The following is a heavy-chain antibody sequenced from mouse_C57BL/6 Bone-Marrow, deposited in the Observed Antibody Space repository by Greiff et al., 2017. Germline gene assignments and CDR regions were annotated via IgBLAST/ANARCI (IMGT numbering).Heavy chain of an antibody. V-gene: IGHV5-6*02. CDR2: ISSGGGYT. J-gene: IGHJ3*01. Sequence: EVKLLESGGDLVKPGGSLNLSCAASGFTFSSYGMSWVRQTPDKRLEWVATISSGGGYTYYPDSVKGRFTISRDNAKNTLYLQMSSLKSEDTAMYYCARRAFAYWGQGTLVTVSA. CDR3: ARRAFAY. CDR1: GFTFSSYG.